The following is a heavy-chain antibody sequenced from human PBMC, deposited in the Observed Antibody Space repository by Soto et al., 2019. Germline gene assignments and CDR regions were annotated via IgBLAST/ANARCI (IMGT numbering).Heavy chain of an antibody. D-gene: IGHD6-13*01. J-gene: IGHJ6*02. V-gene: IGHV5-51*01. Sequence: GEPLTDWWRVAEDTCTDYGGGWVIKLPGKGLEWMGIIYPGDSDTRYSPSFQGHVTIKVDKYTSTAYLQWNTLKASDTAMYYCARPISNFRYYYTATAVRGHGTTVPV. CDR1: EDTCTDYG. CDR2: IYPGDSDT. CDR3: ARPISNFRYYYTATAV.